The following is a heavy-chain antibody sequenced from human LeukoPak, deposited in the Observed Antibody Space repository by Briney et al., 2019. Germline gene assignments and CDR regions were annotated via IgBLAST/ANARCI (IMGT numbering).Heavy chain of an antibody. J-gene: IGHJ6*03. Sequence: SETLSLTCTVSGGSISSGSYYWSWIRQPAGKGLEWIGPIYTSGSTNYNPSLKSRVTISVDTSKNQFSLKLSSVTAADTAVYYCAREGTLVPAATSYYYYMDVWGKGTTVTVSS. V-gene: IGHV4-61*02. D-gene: IGHD2-2*01. CDR2: IYTSGST. CDR3: AREGTLVPAATSYYYYMDV. CDR1: GGSISSGSYY.